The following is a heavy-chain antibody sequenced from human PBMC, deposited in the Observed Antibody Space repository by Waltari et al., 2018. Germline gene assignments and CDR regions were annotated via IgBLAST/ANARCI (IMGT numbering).Heavy chain of an antibody. CDR2: ISSSSDTK. J-gene: IGHJ4*02. Sequence: EVQLVESGGGLEQPGGTLRRSCAASGFTFSSYSMNWVRQAPGKGLEWISYISSSSDTKYYADSVKGRFTISRDNAKNSLFLQMNSLRAEDTAVYHCARDRDTSTWYSGLGEWGQGTLVTVSS. D-gene: IGHD6-13*01. V-gene: IGHV3-48*04. CDR3: ARDRDTSTWYSGLGE. CDR1: GFTFSSYS.